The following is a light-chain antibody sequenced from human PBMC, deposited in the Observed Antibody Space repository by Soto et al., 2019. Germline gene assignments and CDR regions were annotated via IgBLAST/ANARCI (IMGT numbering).Light chain of an antibody. CDR1: QSIGSS. CDR2: DAS. CDR3: QQYNGYSRT. J-gene: IGKJ1*01. V-gene: IGKV1-5*01. Sequence: DIQMTQSPSTLSASVGDRVTITCRASQSIGSSLAWYQQKPWKAPKLLIFDASSLERGVPSRFSGSGSGTAFTLTIRSLQPDDFATYYCQQYNGYSRTFGQGTKVESK.